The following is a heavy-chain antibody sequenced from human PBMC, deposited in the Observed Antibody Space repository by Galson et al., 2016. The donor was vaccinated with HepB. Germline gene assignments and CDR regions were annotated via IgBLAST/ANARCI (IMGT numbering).Heavy chain of an antibody. V-gene: IGHV3-69-1*01. CDR2: LSVSST. Sequence: SLRLSCAASGFAFSRYNMNWVRQAPGKGLEWVASLSVSSTYYADSVRGRFTISRDNARNSLYLQMNSLRAEDTAVYYCVREQSYSGPSWRVYRYFSLDVWGQGTTVTVSS. J-gene: IGHJ6*02. CDR3: VREQSYSGPSWRVYRYFSLDV. D-gene: IGHD6-6*01. CDR1: GFAFSRYN.